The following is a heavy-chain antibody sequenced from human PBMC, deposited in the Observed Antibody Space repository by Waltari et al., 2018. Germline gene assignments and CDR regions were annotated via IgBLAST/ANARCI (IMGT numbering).Heavy chain of an antibody. CDR1: GISVSSSGVR. Sequence: QVALKESGPALVMSTQTLTLTCTLSGISVSSSGVRVSWIRQPPGKALEWLARLDWDGDKYYSTSLMTRLTSSKDTSKNQVVLTMTNMDPVDTATYYCARMLGSTYYHGMDVWGQGTTVTVSS. CDR2: LDWDGDK. D-gene: IGHD1-26*01. CDR3: ARMLGSTYYHGMDV. J-gene: IGHJ6*02. V-gene: IGHV2-70*04.